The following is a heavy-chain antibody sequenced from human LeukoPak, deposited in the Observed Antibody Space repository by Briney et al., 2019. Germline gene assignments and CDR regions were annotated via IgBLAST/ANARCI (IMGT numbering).Heavy chain of an antibody. D-gene: IGHD1-26*01. CDR2: ISSSSSTI. CDR3: ARKLLGGNWFDP. CDR1: GFTFSSYS. Sequence: PGGSLRLSCAASGFTFSSYSMNWVRQAPGKGLEWVSYISSSSSTIYYADSVKGQFTISRDNAKNSLYLQMNSLRDEDTAVYYCARKLLGGNWFDPWGQGTLVTVSS. V-gene: IGHV3-48*02. J-gene: IGHJ5*02.